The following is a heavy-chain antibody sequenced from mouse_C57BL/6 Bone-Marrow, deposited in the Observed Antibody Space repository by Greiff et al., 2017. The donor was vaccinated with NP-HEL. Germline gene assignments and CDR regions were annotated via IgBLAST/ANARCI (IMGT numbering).Heavy chain of an antibody. J-gene: IGHJ3*01. Sequence: QVHVKQSGAELVKPGASVKMSCKASGYTFTSYWITWVKQRPGQGLEWIGDIYPGSGSTNYNEKFKSKATLTVDTSSSTAYMQLSSLTSEDSAVYYCALYSGAYWGQGTLVTVSA. V-gene: IGHV1-55*01. CDR2: IYPGSGST. CDR1: GYTFTSYW. D-gene: IGHD2-12*01. CDR3: ALYSGAY.